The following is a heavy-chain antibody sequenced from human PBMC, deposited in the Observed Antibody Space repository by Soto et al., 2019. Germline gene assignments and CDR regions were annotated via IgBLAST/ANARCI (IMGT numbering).Heavy chain of an antibody. CDR2: IYPGDSDT. CDR3: ARHTENDFWSGYWAPHYYYGMDV. V-gene: IGHV5-51*01. D-gene: IGHD3-3*01. Sequence: GESLKISCVGSGFSFTSYWIGWVRQMPGKGLEWMGIIYPGDSDTRYSPSFQGQVTISADKSISTAYLQWSSLKASDTAMYYCARHTENDFWSGYWAPHYYYGMDVWGQGTTVTVSS. J-gene: IGHJ6*02. CDR1: GFSFTSYW.